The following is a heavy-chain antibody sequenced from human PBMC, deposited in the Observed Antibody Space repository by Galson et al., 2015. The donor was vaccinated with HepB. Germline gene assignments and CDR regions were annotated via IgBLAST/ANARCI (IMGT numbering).Heavy chain of an antibody. CDR1: GGSISSGGYH. V-gene: IGHV4-31*03. CDR2: MFPSGDT. J-gene: IGHJ4*02. CDR3: ARGVYCTGTNCHFDY. Sequence: TLSLTCTVSGGSISSGGYHWTWIRQYPGKGLEWIGYMFPSGDTYPNPSLKSRLAISVDTSNNQFSLSLTSVTAADTAVYYCARGVYCTGTNCHFDYWGQGTLVTVSS. D-gene: IGHD2-2*01.